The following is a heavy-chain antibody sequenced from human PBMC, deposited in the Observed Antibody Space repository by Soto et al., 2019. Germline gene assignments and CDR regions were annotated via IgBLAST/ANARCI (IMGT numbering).Heavy chain of an antibody. CDR2: IYYSGST. J-gene: IGHJ3*02. V-gene: IGHV4-59*02. D-gene: IGHD3-22*01. CDR1: GGSVSTYY. Sequence: SETLSLTCTVSGGSVSTYYWSWIRQPPGKGLEWIAYIYYSGSTSYNPSLKSRVTISLDASKNQFSLKLSSVTAADTAVYYCARTYDDSGPNSGGYGFDIWGPGTMVTVSS. CDR3: ARTYDDSGPNSGGYGFDI.